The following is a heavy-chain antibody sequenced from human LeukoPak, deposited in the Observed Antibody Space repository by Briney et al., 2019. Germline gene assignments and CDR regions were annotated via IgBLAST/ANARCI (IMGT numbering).Heavy chain of an antibody. J-gene: IGHJ3*02. CDR3: AREVDYT. CDR1: GYTLTNYY. D-gene: IGHD1-26*01. CDR2: SNPNGGST. Sequence: GASVKVSCKASGYTLTNYYIHWVRQAPGQGLEWMGISNPNGGSTSYAQQFQGRVTMTRDTSTSTVYMELTSLRSEDTAIYYCAREVDYTWGQGTMVTVSS. V-gene: IGHV1-46*01.